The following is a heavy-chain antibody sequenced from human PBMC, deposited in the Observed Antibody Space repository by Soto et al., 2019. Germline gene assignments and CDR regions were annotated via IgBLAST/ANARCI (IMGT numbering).Heavy chain of an antibody. Sequence: GGSLRLSCAASGFTFSSYEMNWVRQAPGKGLEWVSYISSSGSTIYYADSVKGRFIISRDNAKNSLYLQMNSLRAEETAVYYCARHPTGGSFDYWGQGTLVTVSS. CDR2: ISSSGSTI. CDR3: ARHPTGGSFDY. J-gene: IGHJ4*02. D-gene: IGHD7-27*01. V-gene: IGHV3-48*03. CDR1: GFTFSSYE.